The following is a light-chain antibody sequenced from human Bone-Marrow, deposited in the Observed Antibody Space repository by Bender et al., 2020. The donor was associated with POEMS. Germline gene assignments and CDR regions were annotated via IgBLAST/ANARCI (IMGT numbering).Light chain of an antibody. CDR1: RSNIGAGFD. V-gene: IGLV1-40*01. Sequence: QSVLTQPPSVSGAPGQRVTISCTGSRSNIGAGFDVHWYQQLPGTAPRLLIYGTSNRPSGVPDRFSGSKSGTSASLTITGLQDEDEADYHCHSYDYIVTGYVFGTGTTVTVL. CDR2: GTS. CDR3: HSYDYIVTGYV. J-gene: IGLJ1*01.